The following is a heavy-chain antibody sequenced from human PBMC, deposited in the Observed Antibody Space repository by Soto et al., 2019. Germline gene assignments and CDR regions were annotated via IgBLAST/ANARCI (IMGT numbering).Heavy chain of an antibody. V-gene: IGHV3-23*01. CDR1: GFAFSSYA. J-gene: IGHJ3*02. Sequence: PGGSLRLSCAASGFAFSSYAMTWVRQAPGKGLEWVSTISDNGGVTNYADSVKGRFTISRDNSKNTLHLQMDSLRAEDTAVYYCVKKFSSNYASFDTWGPGTMVTVSS. D-gene: IGHD6-6*01. CDR2: ISDNGGVT. CDR3: VKKFSSNYASFDT.